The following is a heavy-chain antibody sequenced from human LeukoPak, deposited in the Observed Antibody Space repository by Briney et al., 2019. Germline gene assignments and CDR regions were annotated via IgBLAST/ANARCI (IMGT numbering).Heavy chain of an antibody. Sequence: GGSLRLSCTGSGFTFGNYAISWVRQAPGKGLEWFSAISGSAFMSYYGDSVQGRFTISRDNSKNTVYLQMNSLTAEDTAIYYCAKDLFGSVILTFDNWGRGTLVSVSS. CDR3: AKDLFGSVILTFDN. CDR1: GFTFGNYA. V-gene: IGHV3-23*01. D-gene: IGHD2-15*01. CDR2: ISGSAFMS. J-gene: IGHJ4*02.